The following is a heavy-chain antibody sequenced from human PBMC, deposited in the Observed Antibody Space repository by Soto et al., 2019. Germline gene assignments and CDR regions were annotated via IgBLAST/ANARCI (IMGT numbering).Heavy chain of an antibody. CDR1: GGSFSGYD. CDR2: INHSGST. CDR3: ARVAPSRITIFGVVIPADWYFYL. V-gene: IGHV4-34*01. J-gene: IGHJ2*01. Sequence: RSETLSVTYDVYGGSFSGYDWSWIRQPLGTGPQRIGEINHSGSTNYNPSLKSRVTISVATSKNQFSLKLSSVTAADTAVYYCARVAPSRITIFGVVIPADWYFYLWGRGTLVTVSS. D-gene: IGHD3-3*01.